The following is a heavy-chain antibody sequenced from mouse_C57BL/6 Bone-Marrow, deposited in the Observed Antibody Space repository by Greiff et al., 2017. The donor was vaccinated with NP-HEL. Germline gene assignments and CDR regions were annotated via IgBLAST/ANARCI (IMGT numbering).Heavy chain of an antibody. Sequence: QVQLQQPGAELVKPGASVKLSCKASGYTFTSYWMHWVKQRPGQGLEWIGMIHPNSGSTNYNEKFKSKATLTVDKSSSTAYMQLSSLTSEDSAVDYCAQDCYYPFYYAMDYWGRGTSVTVTS. CDR2: IHPNSGST. CDR1: GYTFTSYW. V-gene: IGHV1-64*01. J-gene: IGHJ4*01. CDR3: AQDCYYPFYYAMDY. D-gene: IGHD2-3*01.